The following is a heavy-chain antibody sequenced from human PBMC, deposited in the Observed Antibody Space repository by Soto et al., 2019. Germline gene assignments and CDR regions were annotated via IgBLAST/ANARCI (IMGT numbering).Heavy chain of an antibody. CDR3: PRRYCSGGSCHYYYGMDV. D-gene: IGHD2-15*01. V-gene: IGHV5-10-1*01. CDR2: IDPSDSYT. Sequence: GESLKISCKGSGYSFTSYWISWVRQMPGKGLEWMGRIDPSDSYTNYSPSFQGHVTISADKSISTAYLQWSSLKASDTAMYYCPRRYCSGGSCHYYYGMDVWGEGTTVTVSS. CDR1: GYSFTSYW. J-gene: IGHJ6*04.